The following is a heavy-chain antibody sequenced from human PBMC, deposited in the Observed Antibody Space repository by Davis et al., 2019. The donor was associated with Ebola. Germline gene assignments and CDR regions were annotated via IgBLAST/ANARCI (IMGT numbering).Heavy chain of an antibody. CDR3: AKAQTGYSSGLNWFDP. CDR2: ISGSGGST. J-gene: IGHJ5*02. CDR1: GFTFSSYA. V-gene: IGHV3-23*01. Sequence: GESLKISCAASGFTFSSYAMSWVRQAPGKGLEWVSAISGSGGSTYYADSVKGRFTISRDNSKSTLHLQMNSLRAEDTAVYYCAKAQTGYSSGLNWFDPWGQGTLVTVSS. D-gene: IGHD6-19*01.